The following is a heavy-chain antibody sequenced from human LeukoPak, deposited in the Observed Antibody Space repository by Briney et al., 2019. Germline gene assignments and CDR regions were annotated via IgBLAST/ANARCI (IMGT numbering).Heavy chain of an antibody. CDR3: ARGVWESYYYYGMDV. Sequence: GRSLRLSCAASGFTFSSYGMHWVRQAPGKGLEWVSVIYSGGSTYYADSVKGRFTISRHNSKNTLYLQMNSLRAEDTAVYYCARGVWESYYYYGMDVWGQGTTVTVSS. J-gene: IGHJ6*02. D-gene: IGHD1-26*01. V-gene: IGHV3-53*04. CDR2: IYSGGST. CDR1: GFTFSSYG.